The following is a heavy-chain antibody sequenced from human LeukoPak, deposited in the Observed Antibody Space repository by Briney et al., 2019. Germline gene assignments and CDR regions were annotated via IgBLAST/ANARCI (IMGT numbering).Heavy chain of an antibody. V-gene: IGHV4-4*07. CDR2: IYTSGST. CDR3: ARDLYDILTGYPQGFDP. D-gene: IGHD3-9*01. Sequence: SETLSLTRTVSGGSISSYYWSWIRQPAGKGLEWIGRIYTSGSTNYNPSLKSRVTISVDKYKNQFSLKLSSVTAADTAVYYCARDLYDILTGYPQGFDPWGQGTLVTVSS. CDR1: GGSISSYY. J-gene: IGHJ5*02.